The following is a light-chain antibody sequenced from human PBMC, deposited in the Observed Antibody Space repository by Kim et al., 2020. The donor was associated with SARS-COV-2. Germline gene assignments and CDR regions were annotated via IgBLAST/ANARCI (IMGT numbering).Light chain of an antibody. CDR1: QSIDRF. CDR2: AVS. J-gene: IGKJ2*01. V-gene: IGKV1-39*01. Sequence: DIQMTQSPSSLSASVGDRVTIACRASQSIDRFLNWYQQKPGKAPKLLIYAVSSLQGGVPSRFSGSGSGTDFTLTISSLQPEDFATYYCQQSYRTPHTFGQGTKLEI. CDR3: QQSYRTPHT.